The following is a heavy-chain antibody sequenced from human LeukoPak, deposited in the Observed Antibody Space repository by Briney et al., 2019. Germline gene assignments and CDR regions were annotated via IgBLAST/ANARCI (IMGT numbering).Heavy chain of an antibody. CDR2: IYYSGST. J-gene: IGHJ6*03. V-gene: IGHV4-59*12. Sequence: PSETLSLTCTVSGGSISSYYWSWIRQPPGKGLEWIGYIYYSGSTNYNPSLKSRVTISVDTSKNQFSLKLSSVTATDTAVYYCARVRPDMDVWGKGTTVTVSS. D-gene: IGHD2-2*01. CDR1: GGSISSYY. CDR3: ARVRPDMDV.